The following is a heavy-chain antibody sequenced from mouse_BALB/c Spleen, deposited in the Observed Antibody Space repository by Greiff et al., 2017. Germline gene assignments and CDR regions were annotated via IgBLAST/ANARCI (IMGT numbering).Heavy chain of an antibody. CDR2: IDPANGNT. J-gene: IGHJ4*01. V-gene: IGHV14-3*02. Sequence: VQLQQSGAELVKPGASVKLSCTASGFNIKDTYMHSVKQRPEQGLEWIGRIDPANGNTKYDPKFQGKATITADTSSNTAYLQLSSLTSEDTAVYYCAPIYHAMDYWGQGTSVTVSS. D-gene: IGHD2-3*01. CDR3: APIYHAMDY. CDR1: GFNIKDTY.